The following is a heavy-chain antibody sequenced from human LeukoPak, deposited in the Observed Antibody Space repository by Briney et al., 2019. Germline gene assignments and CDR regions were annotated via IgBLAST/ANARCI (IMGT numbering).Heavy chain of an antibody. CDR3: ARDMTTVTTPGY. CDR2: INWNDGST. CDR1: GFTFDDYG. D-gene: IGHD4-17*01. V-gene: IGHV3-20*04. J-gene: IGHJ4*02. Sequence: GGSLRLSCAASGFTFDDYGMSWVRQAPGKGLEWVSGINWNDGSTGYADSVKGRFTISRDNAKNSLYLQMNSLRAEDTALYYCARDMTTVTTPGYWGQGTLVTVSS.